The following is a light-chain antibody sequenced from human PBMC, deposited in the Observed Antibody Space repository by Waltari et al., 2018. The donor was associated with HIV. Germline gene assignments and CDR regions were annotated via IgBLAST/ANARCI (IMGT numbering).Light chain of an antibody. Sequence: QSALTQPASVSGSTGQSITIPCTGTSWDIGAYNYASWYQQHPGKAPKLILFDVNDRPSGISDRFSGSKSANMASLTISGLQPADEADYYCRSYSRTSTWVFGGGTRLTVL. CDR1: SWDIGAYNY. V-gene: IGLV2-14*03. CDR2: DVN. CDR3: RSYSRTSTWV. J-gene: IGLJ3*02.